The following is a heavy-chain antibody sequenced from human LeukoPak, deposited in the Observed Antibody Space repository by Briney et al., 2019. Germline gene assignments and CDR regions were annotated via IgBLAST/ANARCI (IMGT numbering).Heavy chain of an antibody. J-gene: IGHJ5*02. CDR3: ARDLYFGELLGGVDP. D-gene: IGHD3-10*01. CDR2: VYSDGST. Sequence: GGSLRPSCAASGFNVSSNYMSWVRQAPGKGLEWVSVVYSDGSTYYADSVKGRFTISRDNSKNTLYLQVNSLRAEDTAVYYCARDLYFGELLGGVDPWGQGTLVTVSS. CDR1: GFNVSSNY. V-gene: IGHV3-66*01.